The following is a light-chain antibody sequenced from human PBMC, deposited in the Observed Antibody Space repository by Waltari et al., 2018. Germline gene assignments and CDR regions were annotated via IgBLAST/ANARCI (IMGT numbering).Light chain of an antibody. CDR3: NSYAGSNNFV. J-gene: IGLJ1*01. CDR2: EVS. Sequence: QSALTQPPSASGSPGQSVAISCTGTTSDVGGYNYVSWYQQHPGKAPKLIIYEVSKLPSWVPCRFSGSTSGRTASLTVSGLQAEDEADYYCNSYAGSNNFVFGTGTKVTVL. CDR1: TSDVGGYNY. V-gene: IGLV2-8*01.